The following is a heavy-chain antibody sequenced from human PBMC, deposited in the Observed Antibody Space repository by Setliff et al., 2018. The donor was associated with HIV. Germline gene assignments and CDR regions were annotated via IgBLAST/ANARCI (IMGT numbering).Heavy chain of an antibody. V-gene: IGHV3-53*01. CDR3: VREERAADSGSYYSSRWFDR. CDR1: GGSFSDFY. Sequence: PSETLSLTCAVYGGSFSDFYWSWVRQAPGKGLEWVSVIYSGGSTYYADSVKGRFTISRDNSKNTLDLQMSSLEAEDTAVYYCVREERAADSGSYYSSRWFDRWGQGTLVTVSS. J-gene: IGHJ5*02. CDR2: IYSGGST. D-gene: IGHD1-26*01.